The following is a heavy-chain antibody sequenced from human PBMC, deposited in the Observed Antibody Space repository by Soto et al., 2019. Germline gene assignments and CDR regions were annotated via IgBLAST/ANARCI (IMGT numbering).Heavy chain of an antibody. CDR2: ISGNGGST. Sequence: PGGTLALSCAASGVSFSSNAMSWVRHAQGKGLEWVSAISGNGGSTYYADSVKSRFTISRDNSKNTLYLQMNSMRAEDTAVYYCANDTTTLTTPCSFHYCGQGPLVTVSS. D-gene: IGHD4-17*01. V-gene: IGHV3-23*01. CDR1: GVSFSSNA. J-gene: IGHJ4*02. CDR3: ANDTTTLTTPCSFHY.